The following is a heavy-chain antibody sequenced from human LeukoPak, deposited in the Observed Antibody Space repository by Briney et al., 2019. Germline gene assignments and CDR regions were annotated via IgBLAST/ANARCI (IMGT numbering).Heavy chain of an antibody. V-gene: IGHV1-18*01. CDR3: ARDTAVAYYGMDV. CDR2: ISAYNRNT. D-gene: IGHD5-18*01. J-gene: IGHJ6*02. CDR1: ASTYTSYG. Sequence: ASVTVSCTASASTYTSYGISWVRQAPGQGLERMGWISAYNRNTNYAQKFQDRVTMTTDSSTTTAYMELRSLTSDDTALYYCARDTAVAYYGMDVWGQGATVTVSS.